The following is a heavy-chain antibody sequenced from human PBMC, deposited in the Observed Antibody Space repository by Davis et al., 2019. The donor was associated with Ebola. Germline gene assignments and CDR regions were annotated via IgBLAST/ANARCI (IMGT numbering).Heavy chain of an antibody. CDR2: INHSGST. CDR1: GGSFSGYY. Sequence: MPGGSLRLSCAVYGGSFSGYYWSWIRQPPGKGLEWIGEINHSGSTNYNPSLKSRVTISVDTSKNQFSLKLSSVTAADTAVYYCARQWRGSSGHRIVDYWGQGTLVTVSS. CDR3: ARQWRGSSGHRIVDY. J-gene: IGHJ4*02. D-gene: IGHD6-19*01. V-gene: IGHV4-34*01.